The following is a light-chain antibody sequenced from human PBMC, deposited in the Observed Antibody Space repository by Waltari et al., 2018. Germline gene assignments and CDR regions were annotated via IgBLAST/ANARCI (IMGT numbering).Light chain of an antibody. J-gene: IGKJ1*01. Sequence: ETVLTRSPGTLSLSPGERATLSCRASQSVASRHLAWYQQKPGPPPRLLIYDASSRATGIPDRFSGSGAGTDFTLTITRLEPEDFAVYYCQQYGNPPRTFGQGTDVEIK. CDR3: QQYGNPPRT. CDR2: DAS. V-gene: IGKV3-20*01. CDR1: QSVASRH.